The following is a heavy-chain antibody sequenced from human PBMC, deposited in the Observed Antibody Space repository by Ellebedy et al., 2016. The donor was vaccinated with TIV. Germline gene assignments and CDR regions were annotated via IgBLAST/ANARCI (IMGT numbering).Heavy chain of an antibody. D-gene: IGHD1-26*01. CDR3: ARSLGWGWFDP. CDR1: GFPFSNYA. Sequence: GESLKIPCAAPGFPFSNYAMSWVRQAPGKGLEWVASIKLDGGEERYVDSVKGRFTISRDNPKKSLFLQMNSLRVDDTAVYYCARSLGWGWFDPWGQGTLVTVSS. CDR2: IKLDGGEE. V-gene: IGHV3-7*03. J-gene: IGHJ5*02.